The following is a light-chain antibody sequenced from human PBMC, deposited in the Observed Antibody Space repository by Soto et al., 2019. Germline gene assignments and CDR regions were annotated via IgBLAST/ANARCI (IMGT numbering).Light chain of an antibody. Sequence: EIVLTQSPGTLSLSPGERATLSCRSSQSVPSNFLAWYQQRPGQAPRLLIYAASSRATDIPDRFSGSGSGTDFTLTISRLEPGDSAVYFCQQYKSSTTFGQGTKVEVK. CDR3: QQYKSSTT. V-gene: IGKV3-20*01. CDR2: AAS. J-gene: IGKJ1*01. CDR1: QSVPSNF.